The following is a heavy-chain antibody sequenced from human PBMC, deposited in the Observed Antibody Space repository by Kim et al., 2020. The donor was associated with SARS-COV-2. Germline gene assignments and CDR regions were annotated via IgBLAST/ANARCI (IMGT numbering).Heavy chain of an antibody. CDR1: GFTFDDYG. D-gene: IGHD3-10*01. Sequence: GGSLRLSCAASGFTFDDYGMSWVRQAPGKGLEWVSGINWNGGSTGYADSVKGRFTISRDNAKNSLYLQMNSLRAEDTALYHCAREGFGVGGDAFDIWGQGTMVTVSS. CDR2: INWNGGST. CDR3: AREGFGVGGDAFDI. J-gene: IGHJ3*02. V-gene: IGHV3-20*01.